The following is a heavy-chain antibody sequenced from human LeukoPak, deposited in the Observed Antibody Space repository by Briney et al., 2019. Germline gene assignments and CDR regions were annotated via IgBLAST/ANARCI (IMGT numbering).Heavy chain of an antibody. J-gene: IGHJ4*02. D-gene: IGHD1/OR15-1a*01. V-gene: IGHV1-2*02. CDR1: GGTFSSYA. CDR3: ARDLGGGNNGMDY. Sequence: ASVKVSCKASGGTFSSYAISWVRQAPGQGLEWMGWINPNSGGTNYAQKFQGRVTMTRDTSISTAYMELSRLRSDDTAVYYCARDLGGGNNGMDYWGQGTLVTVSS. CDR2: INPNSGGT.